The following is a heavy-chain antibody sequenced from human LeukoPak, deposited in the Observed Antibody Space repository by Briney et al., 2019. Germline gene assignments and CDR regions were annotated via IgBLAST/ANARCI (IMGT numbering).Heavy chain of an antibody. J-gene: IGHJ4*02. Sequence: ASVKVSCKASGYTFTGYYMHWVRQAPGQGLEWMGRINPNSGGTNYAQKFQGRVTMTRDTSISTAYMELSRLRSDDTAVYYCARVFSSGPVYYFDYWGQGTLVTVSS. V-gene: IGHV1-2*06. CDR3: ARVFSSGPVYYFDY. CDR2: INPNSGGT. D-gene: IGHD3-22*01. CDR1: GYTFTGYY.